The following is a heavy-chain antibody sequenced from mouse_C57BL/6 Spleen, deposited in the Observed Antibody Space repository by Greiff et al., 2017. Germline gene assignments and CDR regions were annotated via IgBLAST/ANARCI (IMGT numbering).Heavy chain of an antibody. Sequence: VQLQQSGPELVKPGASVKLSCKASGYTFTSYDLNWVKQRPGQGLEWIGWIYPRDGSTKYNEKFKGKATLTVDTSSSTAYMELHSLTSEDSAVYFCARDGYYKKYYFDYWGQGTTLTVSS. CDR2: IYPRDGST. V-gene: IGHV1-85*01. CDR3: ARDGYYKKYYFDY. J-gene: IGHJ2*01. CDR1: GYTFTSYD. D-gene: IGHD2-3*01.